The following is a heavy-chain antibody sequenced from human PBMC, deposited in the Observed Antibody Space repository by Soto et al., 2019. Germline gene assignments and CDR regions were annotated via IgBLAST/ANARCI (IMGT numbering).Heavy chain of an antibody. CDR2: IYYSGST. V-gene: IGHV4-59*01. D-gene: IGHD6-19*01. CDR1: GGSISSYY. J-gene: IGHJ4*02. Sequence: SETLSLTCTVSGGSISSYYWSWIRQPPGKGLEWIGYIYYSGSTNYNPSLKSRVTISVDTSKNQFSLKLSSVTAADTAVYYCARGPIAVADYWGQGTLVTVSS. CDR3: ARGPIAVADY.